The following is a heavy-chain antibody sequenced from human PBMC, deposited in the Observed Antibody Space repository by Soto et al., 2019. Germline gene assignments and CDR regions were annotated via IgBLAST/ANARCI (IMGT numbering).Heavy chain of an antibody. CDR1: GFTFSASW. Sequence: EVQLVESGGGLVQPGGSLRLSCAVSGFTFSASWMTWVRQALGKGLEWLASIKQDGSATYYVDSVKGRFTISRDNAKNSLDLQLNSLRAEDSATYYCARDRGPNTLDYWGQGTMVTVSS. CDR2: IKQDGSAT. D-gene: IGHD7-27*01. J-gene: IGHJ4*02. V-gene: IGHV3-7*03. CDR3: ARDRGPNTLDY.